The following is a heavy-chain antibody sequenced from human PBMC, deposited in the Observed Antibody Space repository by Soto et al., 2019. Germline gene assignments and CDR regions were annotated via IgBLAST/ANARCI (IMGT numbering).Heavy chain of an antibody. J-gene: IGHJ4*02. CDR2: INPNSGGT. Sequence: GASVQGSCKASGYTFTGYYMHWVRQAPGQGLEWMGWINPNSGGTNYAQKFQGWVTMTRDSSISTAYMELSRLRSDDSAVYYSTRDPAVAARGFDFWGQGTLVTVSS. CDR3: TRDPAVAARGFDF. D-gene: IGHD6-6*01. V-gene: IGHV1-2*04. CDR1: GYTFTGYY.